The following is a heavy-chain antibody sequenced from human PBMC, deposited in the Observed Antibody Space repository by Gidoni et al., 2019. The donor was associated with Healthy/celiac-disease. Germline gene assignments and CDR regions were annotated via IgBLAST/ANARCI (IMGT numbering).Heavy chain of an antibody. J-gene: IGHJ6*02. D-gene: IGHD2-2*01. Sequence: QVQLVQPGSELQKPGASVKVSRKASGYTFTSYAMNWVRQAPGQGLEWMGWINTNTGNPTYAQGFTGRFVFSLDTSVSTAYLQISSLKAEDTAVYYCARDLVVPAAINYYYGMDVWGQGTTVTVSS. CDR1: GYTFTSYA. CDR3: ARDLVVPAAINYYYGMDV. V-gene: IGHV7-4-1*02. CDR2: INTNTGNP.